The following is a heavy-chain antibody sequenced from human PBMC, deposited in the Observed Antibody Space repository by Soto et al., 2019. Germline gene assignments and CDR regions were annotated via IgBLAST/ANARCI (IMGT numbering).Heavy chain of an antibody. CDR2: IDYSGST. J-gene: IGHJ6*02. CDR1: GGSISDYYY. V-gene: IGHV4-59*01. Sequence: QVQLQESGPGLVKPSETLSLTCSVSGGSISDYYYWSWIRQPPGKGLEWIGYIDYSGSTTYNPSLKTRVTISLDTSKNQFSLKLSSVTAADTAVYYCARTKAASGFYYAVDVWGQGTTVTVSS. CDR3: ARTKAASGFYYAVDV. D-gene: IGHD6-13*01.